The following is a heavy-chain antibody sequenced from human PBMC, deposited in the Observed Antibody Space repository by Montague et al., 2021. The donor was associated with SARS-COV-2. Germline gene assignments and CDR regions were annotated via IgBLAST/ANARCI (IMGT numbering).Heavy chain of an antibody. CDR3: ARRIHGTYYFDH. CDR1: GYRFSSCW. J-gene: IGHJ4*02. D-gene: IGHD1-14*01. V-gene: IGHV5-51*01. Sequence: QSGAEVKKPGESLKISCKGSGYRFSSCWIGWVRQMSGKGLEWMGIIYPGDSDTRYSPSFQGQVTISADKSITTAYLQWSSLKASDTAMYYCARRIHGTYYFDHWGQGTLVTVSS. CDR2: IYPGDSDT.